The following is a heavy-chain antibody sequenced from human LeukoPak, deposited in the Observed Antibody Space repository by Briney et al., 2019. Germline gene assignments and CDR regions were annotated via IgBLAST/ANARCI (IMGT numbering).Heavy chain of an antibody. D-gene: IGHD6-13*01. J-gene: IGHJ3*02. V-gene: IGHV7-4-1*02. CDR1: GYTFTSYA. CDR3: ARGGSRGSSSWYSGAFDI. Sequence: ASVTVSFTASGYTFTSYAMNWVRQAPGQGLEWMGWINTNTGNPTYAQGFTGRFVFSLDTSVSTAYLQISSLKAEDTAVYYCARGGSRGSSSWYSGAFDIWGQGTMVTVSS. CDR2: INTNTGNP.